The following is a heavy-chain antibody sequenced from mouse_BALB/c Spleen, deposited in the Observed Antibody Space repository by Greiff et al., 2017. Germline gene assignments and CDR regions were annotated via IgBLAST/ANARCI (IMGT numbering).Heavy chain of an antibody. V-gene: IGHV1-7*01. CDR1: GYTFTSYW. CDR2: INPSTGYT. Sequence: QVQLQQSGAELAKPGASVKMSCKASGYTFTSYWMHWVKQRPGQGLEWIGYINPSTGYTEYNQKFKDKATLTADKSSSTAYMQLSSLTSEDSAVYYCARSPVHYGSSYRAWFAYWGQGTLVTVSA. D-gene: IGHD1-1*01. J-gene: IGHJ3*01. CDR3: ARSPVHYGSSYRAWFAY.